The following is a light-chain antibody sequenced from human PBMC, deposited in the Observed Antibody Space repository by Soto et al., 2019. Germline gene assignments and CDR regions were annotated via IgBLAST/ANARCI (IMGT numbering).Light chain of an antibody. CDR1: QDISNY. V-gene: IGKV1-27*01. CDR3: QKYNSAPQT. J-gene: IGKJ1*01. Sequence: DIQMTQSPSSLSASVGDRVTITCRASQDISNYLAWYQQKPGKVPKLLIHAASLLQSGVPSRFSGSGSGTDFTLTISSLQPEDVATYYCQKYNSAPQTFGQGTKVEIK. CDR2: AAS.